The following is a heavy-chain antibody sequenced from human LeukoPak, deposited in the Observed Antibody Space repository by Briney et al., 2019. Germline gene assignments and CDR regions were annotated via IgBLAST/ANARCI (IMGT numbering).Heavy chain of an antibody. D-gene: IGHD3-9*01. Sequence: GGSLRLSCAASGFTFSSYSMNWVRQAPGKGLEWVSSISSSSSYIYYADSVKGRFTISRDNAKNSLYLQMNSLRAEDTAVYYCARDSNYDILTGYYYYYYMDVWGKGTTVTISS. V-gene: IGHV3-21*01. CDR2: ISSSSSYI. CDR3: ARDSNYDILTGYYYYYYMDV. J-gene: IGHJ6*03. CDR1: GFTFSSYS.